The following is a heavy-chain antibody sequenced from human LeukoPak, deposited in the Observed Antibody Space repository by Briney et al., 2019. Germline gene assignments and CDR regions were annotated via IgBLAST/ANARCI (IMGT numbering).Heavy chain of an antibody. J-gene: IGHJ4*02. CDR1: GFTFSSYA. V-gene: IGHV3-23*01. CDR2: ISGSGGST. D-gene: IGHD6-19*01. Sequence: PGGSLRLSCAASGFTFSSYAMSWVRQAPGKGPEWVSAISGSGGSTYHADSVKGRFTISRDNSKNTLYLQMNSLRVEDTAVYYCAKGSSDWSGPTGVFDYWGQGTLVTVSS. CDR3: AKGSSDWSGPTGVFDY.